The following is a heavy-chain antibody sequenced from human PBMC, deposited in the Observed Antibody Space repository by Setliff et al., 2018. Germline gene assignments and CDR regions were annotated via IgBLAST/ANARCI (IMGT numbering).Heavy chain of an antibody. CDR3: ARSPPNRGVGQGHYMDV. Sequence: GASVKVSCKASGNTFTGYYIHWLRQAPGQGLEWMGCINPNSGKTNYAQKLQGRVTMTTDTSTSTAYMELRSLRSDDTAVYYCARSPPNRGVGQGHYMDVWGKGTTVTVSS. V-gene: IGHV1-18*04. J-gene: IGHJ6*03. D-gene: IGHD1-26*01. CDR2: INPNSGKT. CDR1: GNTFTGYY.